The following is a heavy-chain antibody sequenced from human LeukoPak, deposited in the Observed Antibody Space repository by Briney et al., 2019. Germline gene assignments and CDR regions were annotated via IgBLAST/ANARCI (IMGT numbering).Heavy chain of an antibody. CDR3: ASALAVAQYFDY. Sequence: GGSLRLSCGSSGFNLSAYSMNWVRQAPGKGLEWVSYISNSHSPIYYADSVKGRFTISRDNAKNSLYLQMNSLRAEDTAVYYCASALAVAQYFDYWGQGTLVTVSS. J-gene: IGHJ4*02. V-gene: IGHV3-48*01. CDR1: GFNLSAYS. D-gene: IGHD6-19*01. CDR2: ISNSHSPI.